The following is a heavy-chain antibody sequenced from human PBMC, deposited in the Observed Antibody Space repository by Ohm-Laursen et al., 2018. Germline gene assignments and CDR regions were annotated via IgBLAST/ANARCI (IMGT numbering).Heavy chain of an antibody. V-gene: IGHV3-23*01. Sequence: SLRLSCSASGFTFSTYAMSWVRQAPGKGLEWVSAISGSGDNTYYADSVKGRFTISRDNSKNKLYLQMNSLRAEDTAVYYCAKGDTMIVVVITIDSWGPGTLITVSS. CDR3: AKGDTMIVVVITIDS. CDR1: GFTFSTYA. J-gene: IGHJ4*02. CDR2: ISGSGDNT. D-gene: IGHD3-22*01.